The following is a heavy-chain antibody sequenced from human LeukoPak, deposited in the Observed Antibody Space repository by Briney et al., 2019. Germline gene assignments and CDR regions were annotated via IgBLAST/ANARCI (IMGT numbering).Heavy chain of an antibody. D-gene: IGHD3-22*01. V-gene: IGHV3-9*01. CDR2: ISWNSGTI. CDR3: AQGRLRDYYDTSGYYR. J-gene: IGHJ5*02. CDR1: GFTFDDYA. Sequence: GRSLRLSRATSGFTFDDYAMYWVRHAPGKGLEWVSGISWNSGTIAYADSVKGRFTISRDNAKNSLSLQMNSLRPEDTAFYYCAQGRLRDYYDTSGYYRWGQGTLVTVSS.